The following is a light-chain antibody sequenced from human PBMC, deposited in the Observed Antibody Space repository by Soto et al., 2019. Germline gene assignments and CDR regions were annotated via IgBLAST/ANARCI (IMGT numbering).Light chain of an antibody. Sequence: QAVVTQPPSASGSPGQSVAISCTGTSSDVGGYNYVSWYQQHPGKAPKLMIYEVNKRPSGVPDRFSGSKSGNTASLTVSGLQAEDEADYYCSSYSTTSSPHVLFGGGTKLTVL. CDR3: SSYSTTSSPHVL. CDR1: SSDVGGYNY. V-gene: IGLV2-8*01. CDR2: EVN. J-gene: IGLJ2*01.